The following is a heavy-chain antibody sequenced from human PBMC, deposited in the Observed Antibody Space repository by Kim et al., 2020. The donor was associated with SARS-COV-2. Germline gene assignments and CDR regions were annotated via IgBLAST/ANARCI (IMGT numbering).Heavy chain of an antibody. CDR2: IYYSGST. V-gene: IGHV4-39*01. J-gene: IGHJ2*01. D-gene: IGHD3-22*01. Sequence: SETLSLTCTVSGGSISSSSYYWGWIRQPPGKGLEWIGSIYYSGSTYYNPSLKSRVTISVDTSKNQFSLKLSSVTAADTAVYYCARLGSSGYYYWYFDLWGRGTLVTVSS. CDR3: ARLGSSGYYYWYFDL. CDR1: GGSISSSSYY.